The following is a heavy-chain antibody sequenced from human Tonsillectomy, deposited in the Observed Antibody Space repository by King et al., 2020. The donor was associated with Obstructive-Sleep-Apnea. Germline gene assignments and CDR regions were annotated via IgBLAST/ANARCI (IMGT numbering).Heavy chain of an antibody. D-gene: IGHD5-18*01. CDR2: INHSGST. J-gene: IGHJ4*02. V-gene: IGHV4-34*01. Sequence: HVQLQQWGAGLLKPSETLSLTCAVYGGSFSGYYWSWIRQPPGKGLEWIGEINHSGSTNYNPSLKSRGTLSVDTSKNQFSLKLSAVTAADTAVYYCSRAGSVDTTMADFDYWGQGTLVTVSS. CDR1: GGSFSGYY. CDR3: SRAGSVDTTMADFDY.